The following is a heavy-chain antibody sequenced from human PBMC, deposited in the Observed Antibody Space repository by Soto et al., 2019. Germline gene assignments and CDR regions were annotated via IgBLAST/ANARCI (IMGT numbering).Heavy chain of an antibody. V-gene: IGHV4-34*01. CDR1: GESFTGYY. Sequence: QVQLQQWGAGLLKPRETLSLTCAVYGESFTGYYWSWIRQPPGKGLEWIGEINQSGSTNYNPSLKSRVTILVDTSKSQFSLKLKSVTAADTAVYYCARARVLQLLRYYYYMDVWGKGTTVTVSS. D-gene: IGHD3-16*01. J-gene: IGHJ6*03. CDR2: INQSGST. CDR3: ARARVLQLLRYYYYMDV.